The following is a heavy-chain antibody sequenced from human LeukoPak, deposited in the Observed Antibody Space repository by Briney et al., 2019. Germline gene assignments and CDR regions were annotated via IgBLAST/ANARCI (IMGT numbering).Heavy chain of an antibody. Sequence: GESLKVSCKASGYTFTSYGISWVRQAPGQGLEWMGWISAYNGNTNYAQKLQGRVTMTTGTSTSTAYMELRSLRSDDTAVYYCATYDSSGYYPYEFDYWGQGTLVTVSS. CDR2: ISAYNGNT. CDR1: GYTFTSYG. D-gene: IGHD3-22*01. J-gene: IGHJ4*02. V-gene: IGHV1-18*01. CDR3: ATYDSSGYYPYEFDY.